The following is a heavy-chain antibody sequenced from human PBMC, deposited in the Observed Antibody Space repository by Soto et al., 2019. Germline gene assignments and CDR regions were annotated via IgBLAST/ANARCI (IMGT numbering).Heavy chain of an antibody. V-gene: IGHV3-30-3*01. Sequence: GGSLRLSCAASGFTFSSYAMHWVRQAPGKGLEWVAVISYDGSNKYYADYVKGRFTISRDNSKNTLYLKMNSLRAEDTALYYFARETYYDFWSGPYYGMDVWGQGTTVTVSS. J-gene: IGHJ6*02. D-gene: IGHD3-3*01. CDR3: ARETYYDFWSGPYYGMDV. CDR2: ISYDGSNK. CDR1: GFTFSSYA.